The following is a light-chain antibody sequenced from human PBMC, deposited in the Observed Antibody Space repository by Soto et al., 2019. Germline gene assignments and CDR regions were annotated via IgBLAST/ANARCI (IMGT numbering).Light chain of an antibody. Sequence: QSVLTQPASVSGSPGQSITISCTGTSSDVGAYNYVSWYQQHPGKAPKLMIYEVSNRPSGVSHRFSGSKSDNTASLTISGLQTDDEPDYYCSSYTSSRTLVFGTGTKVTV. J-gene: IGLJ1*01. CDR2: EVS. CDR1: SSDVGAYNY. CDR3: SSYTSSRTLV. V-gene: IGLV2-14*01.